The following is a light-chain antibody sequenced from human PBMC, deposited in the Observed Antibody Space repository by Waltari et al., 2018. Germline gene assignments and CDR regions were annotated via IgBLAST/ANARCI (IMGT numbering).Light chain of an antibody. CDR3: QQANSFPWT. V-gene: IGKV1-12*01. CDR1: EGINSW. CDR2: AAS. Sequence: DIQMTQSPSSVSASVGDRVTITCRASEGINSWLAWYQQKPGKAPKVLIYAASNLQSWVPSRFSGSGSGTEFTLTITSLQPEDFATYYCQQANSFPWTFGQGTKVEIK. J-gene: IGKJ1*01.